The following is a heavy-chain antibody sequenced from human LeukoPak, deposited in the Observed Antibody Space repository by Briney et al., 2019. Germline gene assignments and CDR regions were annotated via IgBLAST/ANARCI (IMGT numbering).Heavy chain of an antibody. V-gene: IGHV3-23*01. J-gene: IGHJ4*02. Sequence: GGSQRLSCAASGFTLRSHAMSWIRQAPGKGLEWVSGISGSGGSTYYVDSVKGRFTISRDNSKNTLYLQMNSLRADDTAVYYCAKQMSTVTFTPFDYWGQGTLVTVSS. CDR3: AKQMSTVTFTPFDY. D-gene: IGHD4-17*01. CDR2: ISGSGGST. CDR1: GFTLRSHA.